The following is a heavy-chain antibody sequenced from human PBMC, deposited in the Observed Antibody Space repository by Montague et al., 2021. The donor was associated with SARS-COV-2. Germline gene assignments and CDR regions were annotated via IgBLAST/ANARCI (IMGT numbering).Heavy chain of an antibody. CDR3: ARRGRKLLPVATTIGGFDI. CDR1: GGFISSSNYY. J-gene: IGHJ3*02. V-gene: IGHV4-39*02. D-gene: IGHD5-12*01. Sequence: SETLSLTCTVSGGFISSSNYYWDWIRQPPGKGLEWIGSIYDSGSTYYNPSLKSRVTISVDTSKNHFSLKLNSVTAADTAVYYCARRGRKLLPVATTIGGFDIWGQGTMVTVSS. CDR2: IYDSGST.